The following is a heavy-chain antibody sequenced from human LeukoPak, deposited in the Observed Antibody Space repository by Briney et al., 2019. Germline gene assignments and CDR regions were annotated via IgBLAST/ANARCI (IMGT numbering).Heavy chain of an antibody. CDR2: DYYSGTT. CDR1: GGSVSSTSYY. Sequence: SETLSLTCTVSGGSVSSTSYYWAWMRQPPGNGLEWIGSDYYSGTTYYNPSLKSRVTMSVDTSKNQFSLKLSAVTAADTAVYYCAKHNNYGANSMSFDSWGQGTLVTASS. J-gene: IGHJ4*02. V-gene: IGHV4-39*01. CDR3: AKHNNYGANSMSFDS. D-gene: IGHD4-23*01.